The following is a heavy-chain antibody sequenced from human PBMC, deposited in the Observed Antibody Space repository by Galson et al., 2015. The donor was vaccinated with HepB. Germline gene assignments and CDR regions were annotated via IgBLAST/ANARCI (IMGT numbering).Heavy chain of an antibody. Sequence: SLRLSCAVSGFTFSSYWMHWVRQAPGKGLVWVSRIDSDGSRTYYAGSVKGRFTISRDNAKSTVFLQMNILRDEDTAVYYCARGLSGRYGMDVWGQGTTVTVSS. D-gene: IGHD2-15*01. CDR3: ARGLSGRYGMDV. CDR1: GFTFSSYW. CDR2: IDSDGSRT. J-gene: IGHJ6*02. V-gene: IGHV3-74*01.